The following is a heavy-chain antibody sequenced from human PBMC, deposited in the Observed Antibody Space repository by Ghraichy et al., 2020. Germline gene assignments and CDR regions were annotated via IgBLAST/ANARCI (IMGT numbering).Heavy chain of an antibody. CDR1: GGSISSYY. J-gene: IGHJ3*02. CDR2: IYYSGST. CDR3: AREPGGGTYYYDSSGYHYAFDI. D-gene: IGHD3-22*01. Sequence: SETLSLTCTVSGGSISSYYWSWIRQPPGKGLEWIGYIYYSGSTNYNPSLKSRVTISVDTSKNQFSLKLSSVTAADTAVYYCAREPGGGTYYYDSSGYHYAFDIWGQGTMVTVSS. V-gene: IGHV4-59*01.